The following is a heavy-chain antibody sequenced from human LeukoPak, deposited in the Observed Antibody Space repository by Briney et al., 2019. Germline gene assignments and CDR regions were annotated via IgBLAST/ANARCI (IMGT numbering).Heavy chain of an antibody. Sequence: PGGSLRLSCAASGFTLSNYEMNWVRQAPGKGLEWLSYIDSSGGSKFYADSVTGRFTVSRDNAKNSLYLQLNSLRVEDTALYYCARETPTITGDAFDIWGQGTMVTVSS. V-gene: IGHV3-48*03. CDR1: GFTLSNYE. D-gene: IGHD5-12*01. CDR2: IDSSGGSK. J-gene: IGHJ3*02. CDR3: ARETPTITGDAFDI.